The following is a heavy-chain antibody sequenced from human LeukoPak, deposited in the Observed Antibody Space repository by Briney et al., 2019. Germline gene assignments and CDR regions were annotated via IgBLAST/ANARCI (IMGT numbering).Heavy chain of an antibody. CDR3: ARWDWNDAGAFDI. Sequence: SVTVSCKASGGTFSSYAISWVRQAPGQGLEWMGGIIPICGTANYAQKFQGRVTITTDESTSTAYMELSSLRSEDTAVYYCARWDWNDAGAFDIWGQGTMVTVSS. CDR2: IIPICGTA. V-gene: IGHV1-69*05. J-gene: IGHJ3*02. CDR1: GGTFSSYA. D-gene: IGHD1-1*01.